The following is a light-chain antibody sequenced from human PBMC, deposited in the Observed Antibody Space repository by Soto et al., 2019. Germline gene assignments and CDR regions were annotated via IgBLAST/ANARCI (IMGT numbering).Light chain of an antibody. J-gene: IGKJ5*01. CDR2: DAS. V-gene: IGKV3-11*01. Sequence: IVLTQSPVTLSLSPGEDATLSCRASLSVNTFLAWYQQKPGQAPRLLIYDASNRATGIPPRFSGSGSGTDFTLTISSLEPEDFVFYYCQQRSNWGITFGQGTRLEIK. CDR3: QQRSNWGIT. CDR1: LSVNTF.